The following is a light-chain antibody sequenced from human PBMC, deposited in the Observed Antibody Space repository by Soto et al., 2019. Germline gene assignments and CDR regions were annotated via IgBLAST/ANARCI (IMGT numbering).Light chain of an antibody. Sequence: QSVLTQPASVSGSPGQSITISCTGTNSDIGGYNYVSWYQHHPGKAPKLMISEVTSRPSGVSNRFSGSKSGNTASLTISGLQAEDEADYYCSSYTSSTTYVFGTGTKLTVL. CDR2: EVT. V-gene: IGLV2-14*01. J-gene: IGLJ1*01. CDR1: NSDIGGYNY. CDR3: SSYTSSTTYV.